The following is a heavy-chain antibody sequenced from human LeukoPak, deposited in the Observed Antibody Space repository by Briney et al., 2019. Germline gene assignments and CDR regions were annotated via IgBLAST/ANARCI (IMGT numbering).Heavy chain of an antibody. Sequence: GESLKISCKCFGYSFTSYWIGWVRQMPGKGLEWMGIIDPGDSDTRYSPSFQGQVTISADKSISTAYLQWNSLKASDTAMYYCARRAYCGGDCYTDFWGQGTLVTVSS. CDR2: IDPGDSDT. CDR1: GYSFTSYW. D-gene: IGHD2-21*02. CDR3: ARRAYCGGDCYTDF. V-gene: IGHV5-51*01. J-gene: IGHJ4*02.